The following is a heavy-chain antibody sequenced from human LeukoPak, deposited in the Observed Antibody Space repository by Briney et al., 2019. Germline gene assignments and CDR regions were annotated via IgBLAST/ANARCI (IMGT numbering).Heavy chain of an antibody. CDR1: GFTFSRNG. Sequence: GGSLRLSCAASGFTFSRNGMTWVRQAPGKGLEWVSAISGSGGNTYYADSVKGRFTISRDNSKNTLYLQMNSLRAEDTAVYYCARSGITGTTGVDFWGQGTLVTVSS. CDR3: ARSGITGTTGVDF. D-gene: IGHD1-7*01. V-gene: IGHV3-23*01. J-gene: IGHJ4*02. CDR2: ISGSGGNT.